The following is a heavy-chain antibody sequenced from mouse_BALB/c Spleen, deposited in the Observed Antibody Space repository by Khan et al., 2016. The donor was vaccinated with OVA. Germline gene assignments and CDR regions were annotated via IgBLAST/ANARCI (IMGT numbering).Heavy chain of an antibody. CDR2: ILPGSGRT. CDR3: ARGNYYGSSSWFGY. D-gene: IGHD1-1*01. V-gene: IGHV1-9*01. J-gene: IGHJ3*01. Sequence: QVQLKQSGAELMKPGASVKISCKATGYTFSSYWIEWVKQRPGHGLECIAEILPGSGRTNYNEKFKGKATFTADTSSNTAFMQLSSLTSEDSAVYYCARGNYYGSSSWFGYWGQGTLVTVSA. CDR1: GYTFSSYW.